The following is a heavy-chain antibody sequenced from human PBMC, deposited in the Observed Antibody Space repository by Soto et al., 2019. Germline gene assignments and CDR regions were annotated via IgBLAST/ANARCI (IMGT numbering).Heavy chain of an antibody. D-gene: IGHD3-10*01. CDR1: GFTFSTYA. V-gene: IGHV3-23*01. CDR3: VKHQVSLVRGISPFDY. CDR2: ISSSGAFT. J-gene: IGHJ4*02. Sequence: GGSLRLSCAASGFTFSTYALTWVRQAPGKGPEWVSTISSSGAFTYHADSVRGRLTISRDNSKNTVYLQMNSLRAEDTAVYYCVKHQVSLVRGISPFDYWGQGALVTVSS.